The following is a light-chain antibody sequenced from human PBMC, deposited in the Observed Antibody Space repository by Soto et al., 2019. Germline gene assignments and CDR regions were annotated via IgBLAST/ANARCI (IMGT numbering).Light chain of an antibody. CDR3: MPALPTLFT. CDR2: LGS. J-gene: IGKJ2*01. V-gene: IGKV2-28*01. CDR1: QSLLHSNGYNY. Sequence: DIVMTQSPLSLPVTPGEPASISCRSSQSLLHSNGYNYLDWYLQKPGQSPQLLIYLGSNRASGVPDRFRGRGTGTDFTMKISRVEAEDVGVYYWMPALPTLFTFGPGAKVEIK.